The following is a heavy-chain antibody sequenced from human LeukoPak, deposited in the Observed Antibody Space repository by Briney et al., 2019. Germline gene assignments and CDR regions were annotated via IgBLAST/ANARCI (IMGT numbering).Heavy chain of an antibody. CDR1: GFTFSSYG. CDR3: AKDDPATYVGATFFDY. D-gene: IGHD1-26*01. V-gene: IGHV3-30*18. CDR2: ISYDGSNK. J-gene: IGHJ4*02. Sequence: GWSLRLSCAASGFTFSSYGMHWVRQAPGKGLEWVAVISYDGSNKYYADSVKGRFTISRDNSKNTLYLQMNSLRAEDTAVYYCAKDDPATYVGATFFDYWGQGTLVTVSS.